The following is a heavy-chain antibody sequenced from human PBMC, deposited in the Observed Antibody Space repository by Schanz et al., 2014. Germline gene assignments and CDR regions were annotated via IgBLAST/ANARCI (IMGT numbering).Heavy chain of an antibody. CDR3: ARDEGRDGYNLAFDV. V-gene: IGHV3-23*04. CDR2: LYIGGGST. J-gene: IGHJ3*01. D-gene: IGHD5-12*01. Sequence: EVQLVESGGGLVQPGGSLTLSCAASGFTFSSYLMSWVRQAPGKGLEWVSSLYIGGGSTRYADSVKGRFIISRDSSKNTLFLQMNSLRADDTAVYFCARDEGRDGYNLAFDVWGQGTLVTVSS. CDR1: GFTFSSYL.